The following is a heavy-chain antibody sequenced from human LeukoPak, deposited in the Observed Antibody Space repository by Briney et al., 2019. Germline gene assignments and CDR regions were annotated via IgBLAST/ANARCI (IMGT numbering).Heavy chain of an antibody. CDR1: GFTFSTYN. D-gene: IGHD2-15*01. J-gene: IGHJ6*03. Sequence: GGSLRLSCAASGFTFSTYNMNWVRQAPGKGLEWVSYISSSGSTIYYADSVKGRFTISRDNAKNSLYLQMNSLRAEDTAVYYCARDQGLVVGVYYYYYMDVWGKGTTVTVSS. V-gene: IGHV3-48*04. CDR2: ISSSGSTI. CDR3: ARDQGLVVGVYYYYYMDV.